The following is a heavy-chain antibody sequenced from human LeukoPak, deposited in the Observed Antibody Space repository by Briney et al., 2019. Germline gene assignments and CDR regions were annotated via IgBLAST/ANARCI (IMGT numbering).Heavy chain of an antibody. D-gene: IGHD3-22*01. CDR2: IFHSGST. J-gene: IGHJ4*02. CDR1: DYSISSGDYY. CDR3: ASDYFDRTGYYGFTY. V-gene: IGHV4-38-2*02. Sequence: SETLSLTCTVSDYSISSGDYYWGWIRQPPGKGLEWIGSIFHSGSTYYNPSLKSRVTISVDTSKNQFSLRLSSVTAADTAIYYCASDYFDRTGYYGFTYWGQGSLVTISS.